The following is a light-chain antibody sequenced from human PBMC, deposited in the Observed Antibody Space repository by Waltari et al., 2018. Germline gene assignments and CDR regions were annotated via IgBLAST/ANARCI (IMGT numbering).Light chain of an antibody. J-gene: IGKJ1*01. CDR3: QQYAASPWT. CDR1: QSVLYSPNNKNY. CDR2: WAS. Sequence: DIVMTQSPDSLAVSLGERATINCKSSQSVLYSPNNKNYLGWYQQKQGNPPRLLIYWASTREAGVPDRCRGSGSGTDFTLTISSLQAEDVAVYYCQQYAASPWTFGQGTKVEVK. V-gene: IGKV4-1*01.